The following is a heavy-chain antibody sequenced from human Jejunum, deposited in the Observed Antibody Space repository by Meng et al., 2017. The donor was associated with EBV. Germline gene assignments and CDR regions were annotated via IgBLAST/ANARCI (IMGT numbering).Heavy chain of an antibody. CDR3: ARAGGDYEDY. CDR2: TVPIFGTT. J-gene: IGHJ4*02. D-gene: IGHD4-17*01. Sequence: QEQLVQSGAEVKKPESSVKVSCKASGDRFGTYSVSWVRQAPGQGLEWMGNTVPIFGTTSYAQKFQGRVTITADESTRTAFMELRNLRSEDSAMYYCARAGGDYEDYWGQGTLVTVSS. V-gene: IGHV1-69*15. CDR1: GDRFGTYS.